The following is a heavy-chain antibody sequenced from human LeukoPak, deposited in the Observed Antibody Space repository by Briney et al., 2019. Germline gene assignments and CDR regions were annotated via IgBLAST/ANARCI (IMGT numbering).Heavy chain of an antibody. V-gene: IGHV4-30-4*01. Sequence: NPSQTLSLTCTVSGASISSGDYYWGWIRQPPGKGLEWIGYIYYSGSTYYNPSLKSRVTISVDTSKNQFSLKLSSVTAADTAVYYCARGLVNPYDAFDIWGQGTMVTVSS. CDR2: IYYSGST. CDR1: GASISSGDYY. J-gene: IGHJ3*02. CDR3: ARGLVNPYDAFDI. D-gene: IGHD3-9*01.